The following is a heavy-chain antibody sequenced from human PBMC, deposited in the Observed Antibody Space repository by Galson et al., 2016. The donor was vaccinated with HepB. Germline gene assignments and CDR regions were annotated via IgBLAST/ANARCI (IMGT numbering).Heavy chain of an antibody. J-gene: IGHJ4*03. Sequence: SLRLSCATSGFIFSDYGMHWVRQAPGKGLEWVAVVSSNGNNKYYAESLRGRFTISRDNSKNTLSLEIVGLRPEDTAVYYCAKDATHYNRGYFAYWGQGTVITVSS. CDR1: GFIFSDYG. D-gene: IGHD3-22*01. CDR3: AKDATHYNRGYFAY. CDR2: VSSNGNNK. V-gene: IGHV3-30*18.